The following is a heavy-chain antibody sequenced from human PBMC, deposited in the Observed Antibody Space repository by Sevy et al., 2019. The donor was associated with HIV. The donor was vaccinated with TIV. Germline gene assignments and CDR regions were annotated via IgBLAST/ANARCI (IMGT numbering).Heavy chain of an antibody. D-gene: IGHD3-22*01. Sequence: GGSLRLSCAASGFTFSSYSMHWVRQAPGKGLEWVSSINSISTYIYYADSVKGRFTISRDNAKNPLYLQMNSLRAEDTAVYYYARGPDYYDSSGYYYQWGQGTLVTVSS. CDR1: GFTFSSYS. CDR3: ARGPDYYDSSGYYYQ. J-gene: IGHJ4*02. CDR2: INSISTYI. V-gene: IGHV3-21*01.